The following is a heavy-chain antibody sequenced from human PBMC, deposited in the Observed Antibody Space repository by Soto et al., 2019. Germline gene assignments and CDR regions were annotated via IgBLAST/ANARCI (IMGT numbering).Heavy chain of an antibody. V-gene: IGHV4-59*01. CDR1: GGSISSYY. Sequence: PSETLSLTCTVSGGSISSYYWSWIRQPPGKGLEWIGYIYYSGSTNYNPSLKSRVTISVDTSKNQFSLKLSSVTAADTAVYYCARWGSRGNRKNEESYFDYWGQGTLVTVSS. J-gene: IGHJ4*02. CDR2: IYYSGST. CDR3: ARWGSRGNRKNEESYFDY. D-gene: IGHD1-1*01.